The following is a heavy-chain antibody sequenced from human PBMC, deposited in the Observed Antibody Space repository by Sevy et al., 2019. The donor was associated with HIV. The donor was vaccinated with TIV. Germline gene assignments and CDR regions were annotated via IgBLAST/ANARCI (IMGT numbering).Heavy chain of an antibody. CDR2: ISSSSSYI. Sequence: GGSLRLSCAASGFTFSSYSMNWVRQAPGKGLEWVSSISSSSSYIYYADSVKGRFTISRDNAKNSLYLQMNGLRAEDTAVYYCARDRWLQQARYFDYWGQGTLVTVSS. CDR3: ARDRWLQQARYFDY. D-gene: IGHD5-12*01. CDR1: GFTFSSYS. V-gene: IGHV3-21*01. J-gene: IGHJ4*02.